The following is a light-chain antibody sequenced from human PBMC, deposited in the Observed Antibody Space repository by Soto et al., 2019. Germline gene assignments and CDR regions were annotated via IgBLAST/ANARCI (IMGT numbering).Light chain of an antibody. CDR3: QQNGGSPVT. CDR2: RTS. CDR1: QSVSSTY. Sequence: EVVLTQSPGTLSLSPGERATLSCRASQSVSSTYLAWYQQKPGQAPRLLIYRTSNRATGIPDRFSGSGSGTDFTLTISRLEPEDFAVYYCQQNGGSPVTFGQGTRLEIK. V-gene: IGKV3-20*01. J-gene: IGKJ5*01.